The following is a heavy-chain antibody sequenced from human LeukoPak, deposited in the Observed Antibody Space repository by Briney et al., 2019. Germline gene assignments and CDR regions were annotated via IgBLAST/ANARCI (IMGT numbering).Heavy chain of an antibody. CDR1: GYTLTELS. CDR2: IDPEDGET. CDR3: ATDAEMATITPFGY. D-gene: IGHD5-24*01. V-gene: IGHV1-24*01. J-gene: IGHJ4*02. Sequence: ASVKVSCKVSGYTLTELSMHWVRQAPGKGLEWMGGIDPEDGETIYAQKFQGRVTMTEDTSTDTAYMELSSLRSEDTAVYYCATDAEMATITPFGYWGQGTLVTVSS.